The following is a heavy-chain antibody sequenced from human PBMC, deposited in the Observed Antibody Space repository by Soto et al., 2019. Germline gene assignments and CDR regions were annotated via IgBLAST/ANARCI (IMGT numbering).Heavy chain of an antibody. CDR1: GGSISSYY. D-gene: IGHD7-27*01. CDR3: ARVPTGDWYFDY. CDR2: IYYSGST. Sequence: SETLSLTCTVSGGSISSYYWSWIRQPTGKGLEWIGYIYYSGSTNYNPSLKSRVTISVDTSKNQFSLKLSSVTAADTAVYYCARVPTGDWYFDYWGQGTLVTVSS. V-gene: IGHV4-59*01. J-gene: IGHJ4*02.